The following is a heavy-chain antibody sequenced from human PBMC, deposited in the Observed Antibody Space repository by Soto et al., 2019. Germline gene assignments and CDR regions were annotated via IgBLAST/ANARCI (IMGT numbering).Heavy chain of an antibody. Sequence: QVQLQESGPGLVKPSQTLSLTCTVSGGSISSGGYYWSWIRQHPGKGLEWIGYIYYSGSTYYNPSLKGRVTISVDTSKNQFSLKLSSVTAADTAVYYCARDSSGWYGDAFDIWGQGTMVTVSS. CDR3: ARDSSGWYGDAFDI. CDR1: GGSISSGGYY. J-gene: IGHJ3*02. CDR2: IYYSGST. D-gene: IGHD6-19*01. V-gene: IGHV4-31*03.